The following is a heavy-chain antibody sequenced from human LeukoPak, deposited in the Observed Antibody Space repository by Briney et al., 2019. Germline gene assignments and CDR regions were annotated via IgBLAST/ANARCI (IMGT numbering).Heavy chain of an antibody. D-gene: IGHD3-9*01. J-gene: IGHJ6*02. V-gene: IGHV4-34*01. CDR2: INHSGST. Sequence: PSETLSLTCAVYGGSFSGYYWSWIRQPPGKGLEWIGEINHSGSTNYNPPLKSRVTISVDRSKNQFSLELSSVTAADTAVYYCASDNYGMDVWGQGTTVTVSS. CDR3: ASDNYGMDV. CDR1: GGSFSGYY.